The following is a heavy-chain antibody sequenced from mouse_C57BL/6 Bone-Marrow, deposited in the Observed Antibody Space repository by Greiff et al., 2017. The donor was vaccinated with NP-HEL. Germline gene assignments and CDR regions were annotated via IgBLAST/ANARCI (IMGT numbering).Heavy chain of an antibody. CDR2: IRNKANGYTT. CDR1: GFTFTDYY. D-gene: IGHD2-3*01. Sequence: EVHLVESGGGLVQPGGSLSLSCAASGFTFTDYYMSWVRQPPGKALEWLGFIRNKANGYTTEYSASVKGRFTISRDNSQSILYLQKKARREEDSATYFCARSEGYYVRPLDYCGQGTTLTVSS. CDR3: ARSEGYYVRPLDY. J-gene: IGHJ2*01. V-gene: IGHV7-3*01.